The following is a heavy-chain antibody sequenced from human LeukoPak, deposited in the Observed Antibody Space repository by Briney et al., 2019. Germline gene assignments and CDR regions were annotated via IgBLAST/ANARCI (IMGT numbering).Heavy chain of an antibody. J-gene: IGHJ4*02. D-gene: IGHD3-10*01. V-gene: IGHV3-21*01. CDR2: ISTSSVYI. CDR1: GFSFSDYS. CDR3: ARVAPDYYAPGDY. Sequence: TGGSLRLSCAASGFSFSDYSMNWVRQAPGKGLEWVSSISTSSVYIYYADSVKGRFTISRDNARDSLYLQMNSLRAEDTAVYYCARVAPDYYAPGDYWGQGTLVTVSS.